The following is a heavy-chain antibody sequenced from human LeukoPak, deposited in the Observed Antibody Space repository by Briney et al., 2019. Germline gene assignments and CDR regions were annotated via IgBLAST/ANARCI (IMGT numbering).Heavy chain of an antibody. V-gene: IGHV1-18*01. D-gene: IGHD3-3*01. CDR2: ISAYNGHT. CDR1: GYIFTNYG. Sequence: ASVKVSCKTSGYIFTNYGISWVRQAPGQGLEWMGWISAYNGHTNYAQKLQGRVTMTTDTSTSTAYMELRSLRSDDTAVYYCARDRDVTIFGDFDYWGQGTLVTVSS. CDR3: ARDRDVTIFGDFDY. J-gene: IGHJ4*02.